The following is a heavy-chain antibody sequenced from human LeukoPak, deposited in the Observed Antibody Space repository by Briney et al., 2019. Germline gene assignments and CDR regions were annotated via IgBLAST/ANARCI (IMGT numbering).Heavy chain of an antibody. CDR3: AGTAYYDILTGYSQY. J-gene: IGHJ4*02. D-gene: IGHD3-9*01. Sequence: SETLSLTCTVSGGSISSYYWSWIRQPPGKGLEWIGYIYTSGSTNYNPSLKSRVTISVDTSKNQFSLKLSSVTAADTAVYYCAGTAYYDILTGYSQYWGQGTLVTVSS. V-gene: IGHV4-4*08. CDR2: IYTSGST. CDR1: GGSISSYY.